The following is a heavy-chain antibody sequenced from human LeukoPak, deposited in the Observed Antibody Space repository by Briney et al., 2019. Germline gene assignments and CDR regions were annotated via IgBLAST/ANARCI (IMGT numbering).Heavy chain of an antibody. CDR3: AKDYYGSGSPRSDY. Sequence: GGSLRLSCVGPGFAFSFYAMTWVRQAPGKGLEWVSAIGGSGSGKHYADSVKGRFTISRDNSKNTLYLQMNSLRVEDTAVYYCAKDYYGSGSPRSDYWGQGTLVTVSS. J-gene: IGHJ4*02. CDR2: IGGSGSGK. CDR1: GFAFSFYA. V-gene: IGHV3-23*01. D-gene: IGHD3-10*01.